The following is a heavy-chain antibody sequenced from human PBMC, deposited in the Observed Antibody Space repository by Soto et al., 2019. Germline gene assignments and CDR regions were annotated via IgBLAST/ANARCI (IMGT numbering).Heavy chain of an antibody. V-gene: IGHV4-59*01. CDR3: ARVGGVAARTFDY. D-gene: IGHD3-16*01. CDR2: LYYSDNT. J-gene: IGHJ4*02. CDR1: GGSISPFY. Sequence: SETLSLTCTVSGGSISPFYWSWVRQPPGKGLEWIGYLYYSDNTNYNPSLKSRVIISVDASKNQVSLRLTSVTAADTAVYYCARVGGVAARTFDYWGQGTVVTVSS.